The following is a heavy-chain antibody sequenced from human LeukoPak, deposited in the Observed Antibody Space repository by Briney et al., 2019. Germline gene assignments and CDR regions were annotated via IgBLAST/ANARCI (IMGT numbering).Heavy chain of an antibody. D-gene: IGHD5-18*01. J-gene: IGHJ4*02. Sequence: GGSLRLSCAASGFTFSTYGMHWVRQAPGKGLEWVAVIWYDGSNKYYADSVKGRFTISRDNSKNTLYLQMNSLRAEDTAVYYCARSVPLGGYKYGYFDYWGQGTLVTVSS. V-gene: IGHV3-33*01. CDR3: ARSVPLGGYKYGYFDY. CDR1: GFTFSTYG. CDR2: IWYDGSNK.